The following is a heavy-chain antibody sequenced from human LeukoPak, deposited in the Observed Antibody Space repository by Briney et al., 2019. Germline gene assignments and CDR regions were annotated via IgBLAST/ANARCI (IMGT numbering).Heavy chain of an antibody. D-gene: IGHD2-21*01. CDR2: INPSGGST. J-gene: IGHJ4*02. CDR1: GYTFTSYY. Sequence: ASVKVSCKASGYTFTSYYMHWVRQAPGQGLEWMGIINPSGGSTSYAQKFQGSVTISVDTSKNQFSLKLSSVTAADTAVYYCARRVAIPLGGPTYFDYWGQGTLVTVSS. CDR3: ARRVAIPLGGPTYFDY. V-gene: IGHV1-46*01.